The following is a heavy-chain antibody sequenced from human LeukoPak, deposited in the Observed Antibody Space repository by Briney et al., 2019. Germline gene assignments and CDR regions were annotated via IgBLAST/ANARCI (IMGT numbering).Heavy chain of an antibody. V-gene: IGHV3-9*01. J-gene: IGHJ6*02. CDR1: GSTFHEKYA. Sequence: PGGSLRLSCGASGSTFHEKYAMHWVRQAPGKGLEWVSGFSLDSDNVGYADSVRGRFTVSRDNAKNSLYLQMNSLRAEDTALYYCAKVAAPYYYYYGMDVWGQGTAVTVSS. CDR3: AKVAAPYYYYYGMDV. CDR2: FSLDSDNV. D-gene: IGHD6-13*01.